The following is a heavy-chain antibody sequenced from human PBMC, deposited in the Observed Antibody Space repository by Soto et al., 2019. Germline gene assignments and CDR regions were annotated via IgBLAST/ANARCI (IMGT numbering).Heavy chain of an antibody. J-gene: IGHJ6*02. Sequence: GAAVKVSCKASGYSFTSDGIAWVRQVPGQGPEWMGWISPYNGRTNYAQTVKGRVVMTTDISTNTVYLELRSLRSDDTAIYYCGRCRTDSYAMDVWGQGTTVTVSS. D-gene: IGHD2-8*02. CDR2: ISPYNGRT. V-gene: IGHV1-18*01. CDR1: GYSFTSDG. CDR3: GRCRTDSYAMDV.